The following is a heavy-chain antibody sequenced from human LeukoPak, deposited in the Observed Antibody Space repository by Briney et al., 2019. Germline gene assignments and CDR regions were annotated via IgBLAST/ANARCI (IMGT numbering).Heavy chain of an antibody. D-gene: IGHD5-24*01. V-gene: IGHV1-2*02. CDR2: INPNSGGT. CDR1: GYTFTGYY. Sequence: ASVKVSCKASGYTFTGYYMHWVRQAPGQGLEWMGWINPNSGGTNYAQKFQGRVTMTRDTSISTAYMELSRLRSDDTAVYYCARDHSPKEMRTDYWGQGTLVTVSS. J-gene: IGHJ4*02. CDR3: ARDHSPKEMRTDY.